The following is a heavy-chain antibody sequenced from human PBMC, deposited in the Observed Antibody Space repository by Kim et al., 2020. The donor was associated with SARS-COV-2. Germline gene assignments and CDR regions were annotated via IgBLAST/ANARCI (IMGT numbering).Heavy chain of an antibody. V-gene: IGHV4-39*07. CDR3: ARSPSYYGSGSYDY. CDR1: GGSISSSSYY. Sequence: SETLSLTCTVSGGSISSSSYYWGWIRQPPGKGLEWIGSIYFSGSTYYNPSLKSRVTISVDTSKNQFSLKLSSVTAADTAVYYCARSPSYYGSGSYDYWGQCTLLTVSS. CDR2: IYFSGST. D-gene: IGHD3-10*01. J-gene: IGHJ4*02.